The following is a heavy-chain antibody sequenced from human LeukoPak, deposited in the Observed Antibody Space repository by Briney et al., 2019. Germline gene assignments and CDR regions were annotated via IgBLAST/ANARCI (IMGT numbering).Heavy chain of an antibody. CDR2: IYHSGST. Sequence: PSETLSLTCTVSGYSISSGYYWGWIRQPPGKGLEWIGSIYHSGSTYYNPSLKSRVTISVDTSKNQFSLKLSSVTAADTAVYYCARIDYSLDYWGQGTLVTVSS. CDR3: ARIDYSLDY. J-gene: IGHJ4*02. D-gene: IGHD2-15*01. V-gene: IGHV4-38-2*02. CDR1: GYSISSGYY.